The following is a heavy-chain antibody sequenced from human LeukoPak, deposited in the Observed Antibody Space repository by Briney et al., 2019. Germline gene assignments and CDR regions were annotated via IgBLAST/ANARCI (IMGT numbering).Heavy chain of an antibody. CDR2: IYYSGST. J-gene: IGHJ4*02. V-gene: IGHV4-30-4*01. CDR3: ARDIGYGGIDY. CDR1: GGSISSGDYY. D-gene: IGHD5-18*01. Sequence: NPSETLALTCTVSGGSISSGDYYWSWICQPPGKGLEWIGYIYYSGSTYYNPSLKSRVTISVDTSKNQFSLKLSSVTAADTAVYYCARDIGYGGIDYWGQGTLVTVSS.